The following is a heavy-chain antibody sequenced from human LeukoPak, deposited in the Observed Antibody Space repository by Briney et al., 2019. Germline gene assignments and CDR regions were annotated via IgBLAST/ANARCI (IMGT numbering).Heavy chain of an antibody. Sequence: ASVKVSCKASGYTFTSYDINWVRQATGQGLEWMGWMNPNSGNTGYAQKFQGRVTITRNTSISTAYMELSSLRSEDTAVYYCARGRRAIFGVVTPYWGQGTLVTVSS. CDR1: GYTFTSYD. CDR3: ARGRRAIFGVVTPY. V-gene: IGHV1-8*03. CDR2: MNPNSGNT. J-gene: IGHJ4*02. D-gene: IGHD3-3*01.